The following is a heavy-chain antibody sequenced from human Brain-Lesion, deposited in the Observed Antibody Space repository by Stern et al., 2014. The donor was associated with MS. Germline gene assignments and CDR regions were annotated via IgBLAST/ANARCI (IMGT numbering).Heavy chain of an antibody. D-gene: IGHD3-3*01. V-gene: IGHV1-2*02. Sequence: VQLVQSVAEVKKPGASVKVSCKTSGYIFTGYYIHWVRQAPGQGLEWMAWINPNTGGTKYAQKFQGRVTMSRDPSISTAYVELSSLTSDDTAVYYCARDQRGITIFGVVTDYYYLGMDVWGQGTTVTVSS. J-gene: IGHJ6*02. CDR1: GYIFTGYY. CDR2: INPNTGGT. CDR3: ARDQRGITIFGVVTDYYYLGMDV.